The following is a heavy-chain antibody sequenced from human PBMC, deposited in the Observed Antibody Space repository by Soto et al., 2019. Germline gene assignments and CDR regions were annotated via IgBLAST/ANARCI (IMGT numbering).Heavy chain of an antibody. J-gene: IGHJ3*02. V-gene: IGHV3-7*01. CDR2: IKQDGSEK. CDR1: GFTFSSYW. CDR3: ARPSTPFGSSDAFYI. D-gene: IGHD6-6*01. Sequence: GGSLRLSCAASGFTFSSYWMSWVRQAPGKGLEWVANIKQDGSEKYYVDSVKGRFTISRDNAKNSLYLQMNSLRAEDTAVYYCARPSTPFGSSDAFYIWGQGTMVTVSS.